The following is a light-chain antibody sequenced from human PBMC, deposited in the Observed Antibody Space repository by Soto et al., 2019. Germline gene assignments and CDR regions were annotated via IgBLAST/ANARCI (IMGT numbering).Light chain of an antibody. Sequence: EIVLTQSPATLSLSPGERATLSCRASQTFSSHLAWYQQKPVQAPRLLIYDASKRATGIPARFSGRGSGTDFTLTISSLEPEDFAVYYCQQRANWPPVITFGQGTRLE. CDR3: QQRANWPPVIT. CDR2: DAS. V-gene: IGKV3-11*01. J-gene: IGKJ5*01. CDR1: QTFSSH.